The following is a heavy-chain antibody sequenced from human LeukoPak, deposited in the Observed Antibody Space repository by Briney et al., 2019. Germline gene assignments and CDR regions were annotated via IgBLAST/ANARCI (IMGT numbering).Heavy chain of an antibody. CDR1: GYTFTGYY. CDR3: ARALSSWYGWFDP. V-gene: IGHV1-2*02. D-gene: IGHD6-13*01. Sequence: ASVKVSCKASGYTFTGYYMHWVRQAPGQGLEWMGWINLNSGSTNYAQKFQGRVTMTRDTSISTAYMELSRLRSDDTAVYYCARALSSWYGWFDPWGQGTLVTVSS. CDR2: INLNSGST. J-gene: IGHJ5*02.